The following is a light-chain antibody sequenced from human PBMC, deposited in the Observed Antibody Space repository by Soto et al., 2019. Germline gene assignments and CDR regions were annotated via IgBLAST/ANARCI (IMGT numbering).Light chain of an antibody. V-gene: IGLV2-14*01. CDR3: SAYTSISTYV. CDR2: DVS. Sequence: QSALTQPASVSGSPGQSITISCTGTSSDVGGYDYVSWYQQHPGKAPKLMIYDVSDRPSGVSNRFSGSKSGNTASLTISGLQAEDEADYYFSAYTSISTYVFGPGTKLTVL. CDR1: SSDVGGYDY. J-gene: IGLJ1*01.